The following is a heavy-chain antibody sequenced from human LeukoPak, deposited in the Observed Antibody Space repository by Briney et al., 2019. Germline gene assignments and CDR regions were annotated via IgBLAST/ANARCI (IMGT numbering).Heavy chain of an antibody. V-gene: IGHV1-24*01. D-gene: IGHD2-2*01. CDR1: GYTLTELS. CDR3: ATMEIPAAMLSDY. Sequence: ASVKVSCKVSGYTLTELSMHWVRQAPGKGLEWMGGFDPEDGETIYAQKFQGRVTMTGDTSTDTAYMELSSLRSEDTAVYYCATMEIPAAMLSDYWGQGTLVTVSS. CDR2: FDPEDGET. J-gene: IGHJ4*02.